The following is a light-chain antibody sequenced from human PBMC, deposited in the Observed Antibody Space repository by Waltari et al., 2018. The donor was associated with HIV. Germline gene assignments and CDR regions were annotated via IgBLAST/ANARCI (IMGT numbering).Light chain of an antibody. CDR3: AAWDDWLRGWV. Sequence: ALTQPPSVSVTPGQRVTISCSGSSPNIGSTTVNWYMQMPGMAPKIVIRNDDERPSGVPGRFSGSKSGTSASLAISGLQTDDEADYFCAAWDDWLRGWVFGGGTKLTVL. CDR2: NDD. CDR1: SPNIGSTT. V-gene: IGLV1-44*01. J-gene: IGLJ3*02.